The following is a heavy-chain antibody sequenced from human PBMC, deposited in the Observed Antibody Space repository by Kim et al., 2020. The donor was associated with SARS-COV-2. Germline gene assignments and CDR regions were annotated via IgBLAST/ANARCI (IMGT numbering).Heavy chain of an antibody. Sequence: ASVKVSCKASGYTFTSYDINWVRQATGQGLEWMGWMNPNSGNTGYAQKFQGRVTMTRNTSISTAYMELSSLRSEDTAVYYCARVLSARRLLDYYYMDVWGKGTTVSVSS. CDR2: MNPNSGNT. CDR1: GYTFTSYD. D-gene: IGHD6-6*01. V-gene: IGHV1-8*01. CDR3: ARVLSARRLLDYYYMDV. J-gene: IGHJ6*03.